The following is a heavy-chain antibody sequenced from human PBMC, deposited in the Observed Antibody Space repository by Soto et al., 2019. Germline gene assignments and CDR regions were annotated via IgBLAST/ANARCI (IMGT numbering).Heavy chain of an antibody. Sequence: GGSLRLSCAASGFTFSNYAMSWVRQTPGKGLDWISAITGRGDSTYYADSVKGRFTISRDNSKNTLYLQMNALGAEDTAVYYCAKGSRTSRPYYFDYWGQGTLVTVSS. V-gene: IGHV3-23*01. CDR2: ITGRGDST. J-gene: IGHJ4*02. D-gene: IGHD2-2*01. CDR1: GFTFSNYA. CDR3: AKGSRTSRPYYFDY.